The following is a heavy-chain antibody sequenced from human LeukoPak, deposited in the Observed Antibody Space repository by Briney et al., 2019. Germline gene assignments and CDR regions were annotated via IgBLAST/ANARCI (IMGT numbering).Heavy chain of an antibody. J-gene: IGHJ5*02. CDR2: IYYSGST. Sequence: SETLSLTCTVSGGSISSSSYYWGWIRQPPGKGLEWIGSIYYSGSTYYNPSLKSRVTISVDTSKNQFSLKLSSVTAADTAVYYCARGVGDCSSTSCYSQVRWFDPRGQGTLVTVSS. CDR3: ARGVGDCSSTSCYSQVRWFDP. CDR1: GGSISSSSYY. D-gene: IGHD2-2*02. V-gene: IGHV4-39*01.